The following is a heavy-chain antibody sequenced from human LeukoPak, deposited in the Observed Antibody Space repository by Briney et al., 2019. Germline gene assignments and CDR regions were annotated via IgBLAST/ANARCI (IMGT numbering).Heavy chain of an antibody. CDR3: ARDHMPDLRTTGGFVM. V-gene: IGHV4-59*01. CDR1: GGSISRYY. Sequence: PSETVSLTCTVSGGSISRYYWSWIRQPPGKGLEWIGFIYYTGKTNYNPSLKSRVAISVDTSKNHFSLRLSSVTAADTAVYYCARDHMPDLRTTGGFVMWGQGTMVTVTS. D-gene: IGHD1-14*01. J-gene: IGHJ3*02. CDR2: IYYTGKT.